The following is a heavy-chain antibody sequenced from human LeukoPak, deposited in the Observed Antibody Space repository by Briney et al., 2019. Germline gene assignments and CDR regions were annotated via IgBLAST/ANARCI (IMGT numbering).Heavy chain of an antibody. V-gene: IGHV3-23*01. CDR3: AKEYDSGGYYADY. J-gene: IGHJ4*02. D-gene: IGHD3-22*01. CDR2: ISGSGGNT. CDR1: GFTFRSYA. Sequence: PGGSLRLSCAASGFTFRSYAMSWVRQAPGKGLEWVTAISGSGGNTYYADSLKGRFTISRDNSKNTLYLQMSSLRAGDTAVYYCAKEYDSGGYYADYWGQGTLVTVSS.